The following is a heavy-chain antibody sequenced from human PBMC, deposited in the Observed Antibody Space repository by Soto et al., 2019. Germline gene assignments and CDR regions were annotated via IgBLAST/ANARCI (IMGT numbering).Heavy chain of an antibody. CDR2: IYPGDSET. Sequence: GESLKISCKGSGYSFSNHWIAWVRQMPGKGLEWMGIIYPGDSETKYSPSFQGQVTISADKSITTAYLQWSSLKASDTAMYYCXRRGGRGAKFDAYYMDVWGQGTTVTVSS. V-gene: IGHV5-51*01. CDR1: GYSFSNHW. D-gene: IGHD3-10*01. CDR3: XRRGGRGAKFDAYYMDV. J-gene: IGHJ6*03.